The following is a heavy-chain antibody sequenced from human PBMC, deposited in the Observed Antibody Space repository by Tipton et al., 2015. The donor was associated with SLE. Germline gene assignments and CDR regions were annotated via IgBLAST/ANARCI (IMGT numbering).Heavy chain of an antibody. J-gene: IGHJ4*02. V-gene: IGHV3-20*04. CDR3: ARRGVDDDSSGIDY. CDR2: INWNGGST. CDR1: GFTFDDYD. D-gene: IGHD3-22*01. Sequence: SLRLSCAASGFTFDDYDMSWVRQAPGKGLEWGSSINWNGGSTDYADSVKGRFTISRDNAKNSLYLQMNSLRAEDTAVYYCARRGVDDDSSGIDYWGQGTLVTVSS.